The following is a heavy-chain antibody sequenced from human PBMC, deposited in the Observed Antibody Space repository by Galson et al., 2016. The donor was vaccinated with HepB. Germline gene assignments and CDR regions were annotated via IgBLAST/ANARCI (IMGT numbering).Heavy chain of an antibody. CDR2: ISASGGST. CDR1: GFTFRSYV. V-gene: IGHV3-23*01. D-gene: IGHD2-2*01. Sequence: SLRLSCAASGFTFRSYVMSWVRQAPGKGLEWVSAISASGGSTYHADSVKGRLTISRDISKNTLYLQMNRLRVEDTAIYYCARGVVVPGAVDYWGQGSLVTVSS. CDR3: ARGVVVPGAVDY. J-gene: IGHJ4*02.